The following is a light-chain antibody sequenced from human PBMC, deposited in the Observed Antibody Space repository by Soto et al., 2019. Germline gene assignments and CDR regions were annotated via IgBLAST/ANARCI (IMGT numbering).Light chain of an antibody. J-gene: IGLJ2*01. V-gene: IGLV2-14*01. Sequence: QSALTQPASVSGSPGQSITISCTGSSSDVGGYNYVSWYQQHPGKAPKLMIYEVSNRPSGISNRFSGSKSGNTASLTLSGLQAEDEADYHCSSYTSSSTPVFGGGTKLTVL. CDR1: SSDVGGYNY. CDR2: EVS. CDR3: SSYTSSSTPV.